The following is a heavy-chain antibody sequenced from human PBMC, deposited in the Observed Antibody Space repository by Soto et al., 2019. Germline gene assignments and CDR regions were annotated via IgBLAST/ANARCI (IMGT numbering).Heavy chain of an antibody. CDR3: AKDAGGGGNILTGYHVDEAGWFDP. J-gene: IGHJ5*02. CDR1: GGSISSGGYY. CDR2: IYYSGST. D-gene: IGHD3-9*01. V-gene: IGHV4-31*03. Sequence: PSETLSLTCTVSGGSISSGGYYWSWIRQHPGKGLEWIGYIYYSGSTYYNPSLKSRVTISVDTSKNQFSLYLQMNSLRTEDTAVYYCAKDAGGGGNILTGYHVDEAGWFDPWGQGTLVTVSS.